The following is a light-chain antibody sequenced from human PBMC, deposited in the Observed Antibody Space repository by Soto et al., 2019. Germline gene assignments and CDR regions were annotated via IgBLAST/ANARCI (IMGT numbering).Light chain of an antibody. CDR1: QSVSSY. J-gene: IGKJ1*01. CDR3: QQYGSSPT. V-gene: IGKV3-20*01. Sequence: EIVLTQSPGTLSLSPGERATLSCRASQSVSSYLAWYQQKPGQAPRLLIYSASTRATVTPDRFSGSGSGTDFTLTISRLEPDDFAVYYWQQYGSSPTFGQGTKVEIK. CDR2: SAS.